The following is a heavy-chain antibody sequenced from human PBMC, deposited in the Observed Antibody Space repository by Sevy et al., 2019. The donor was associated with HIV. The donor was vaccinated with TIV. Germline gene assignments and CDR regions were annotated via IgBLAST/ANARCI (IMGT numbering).Heavy chain of an antibody. V-gene: IGHV3-15*01. D-gene: IGHD3-22*01. CDR2: IKSKTDGGTT. J-gene: IGHJ3*02. Sequence: GGSLRLSCAASGFTFSNAWMSWVRQAPGKGLEWVGRIKSKTDGGTTDYAAPVKGRFTISRDDSKNTLYLQMYSLKTEDTAVYYCTTEYYYDSSGYYGAFDIWGQGTMVTVSS. CDR3: TTEYYYDSSGYYGAFDI. CDR1: GFTFSNAW.